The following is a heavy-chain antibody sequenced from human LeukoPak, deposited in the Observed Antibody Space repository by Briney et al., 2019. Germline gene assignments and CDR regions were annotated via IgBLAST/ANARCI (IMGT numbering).Heavy chain of an antibody. CDR2: IYSGGTT. V-gene: IGHV3-66*01. CDR1: GFTVSNNY. Sequence: GGSLRLSCAASGFTVSNNYLHWVRQAPGKGLEWVSVIYSGGTTYYANSVKGRFTISRDNAKNTLYLEMNSLRVEDTAVYYCARDWYHAIDYWGQGTLVTVSS. CDR3: ARDWYHAIDY. D-gene: IGHD2-2*01. J-gene: IGHJ4*02.